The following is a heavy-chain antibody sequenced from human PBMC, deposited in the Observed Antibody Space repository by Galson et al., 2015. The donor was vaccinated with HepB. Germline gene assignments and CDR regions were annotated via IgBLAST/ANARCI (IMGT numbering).Heavy chain of an antibody. D-gene: IGHD3-9*01. V-gene: IGHV3-30*02. CDR1: GFTFSSYG. CDR2: IRYDGSNK. CDR3: AKLGHGDILTGRDAFDI. J-gene: IGHJ3*02. Sequence: SLRLSCAASGFTFSSYGMHWVRQAPGKGLEWVAFIRYDGSNKYYADSVKGRFTISRDNSKNTLYLQMNSLRAEDTAVYYCAKLGHGDILTGRDAFDIWGQGTMVTVSS.